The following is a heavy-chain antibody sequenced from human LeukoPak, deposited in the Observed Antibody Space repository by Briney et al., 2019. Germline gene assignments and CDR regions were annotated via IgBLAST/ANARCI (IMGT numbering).Heavy chain of an antibody. J-gene: IGHJ4*02. D-gene: IGHD1-1*01. CDR3: ARVGDWNDLVY. CDR2: IHNSGTT. V-gene: IGHV4-59*01. Sequence: PSETLSLTCTVSGGSLSPYYWSWIRQSPGKGLEWIGYIHNSGTTNYNPSLKSRVTMSMDTSKNQFSLKLRSVTAADTAVYYCARVGDWNDLVYWGQGTLVTVSS. CDR1: GGSLSPYY.